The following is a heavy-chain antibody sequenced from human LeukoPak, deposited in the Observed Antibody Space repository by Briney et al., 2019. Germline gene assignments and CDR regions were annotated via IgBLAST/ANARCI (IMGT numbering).Heavy chain of an antibody. D-gene: IGHD3-10*01. J-gene: IGHJ4*02. CDR3: ARVGEVVRGVGIDY. CDR1: GFTFSSYG. CDR2: ISYDGSNK. Sequence: GGSLRLSCAASGFTFSSYGMHWVRQAPGKGLEWVAVISYDGSNKYYADSMKGRFTISRDNSKNTLYLQVNSLRAEDTAVYYCARVGEVVRGVGIDYWGQGTLVTVSS. V-gene: IGHV3-30*03.